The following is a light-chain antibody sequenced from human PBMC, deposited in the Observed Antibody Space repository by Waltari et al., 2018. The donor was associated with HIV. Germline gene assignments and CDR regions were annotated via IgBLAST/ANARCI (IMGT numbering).Light chain of an antibody. J-gene: IGLJ2*01. V-gene: IGLV2-8*01. Sequence: QSALTQPPSASGSPGQSVTISCTGKSSDVGGYNYVSWYQQHPGKAPKLMLYEVFKRPSGVHARFSCTKSGNTASLTVSGLQAEDEADYYCTSYAGSNNLVFGGGTKLTVL. CDR2: EVF. CDR3: TSYAGSNNLV. CDR1: SSDVGGYNY.